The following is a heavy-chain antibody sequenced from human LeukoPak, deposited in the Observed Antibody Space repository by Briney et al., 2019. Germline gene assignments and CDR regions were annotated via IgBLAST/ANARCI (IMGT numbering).Heavy chain of an antibody. CDR3: ARRMKYYYYYYMDV. J-gene: IGHJ6*03. CDR1: GFTFSSYS. D-gene: IGHD2/OR15-2a*01. V-gene: IGHV3-21*01. CDR2: ISSSSSYI. Sequence: GGSLRLSCAASGFTFSSYSMNWVRQAPGKGLEWVPSISSSSSYIYYADSVKGRFTISRDNAKNSLYLQMNSLRAEDTAVYYCARRMKYYYYYYMDVWGKGTTVTVSS.